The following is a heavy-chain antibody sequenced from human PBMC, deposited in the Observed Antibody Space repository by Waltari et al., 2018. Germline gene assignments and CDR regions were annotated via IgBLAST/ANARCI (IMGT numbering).Heavy chain of an antibody. J-gene: IGHJ4*02. Sequence: QVQLVQSEAEVKKPGASVNVSCKASGYNFIGYYIHWVRQAPGQGLEGMGWSNPNTGGTKYAQKYQGRVTLTRDTSISTAYMELSSLGSDDMAVFYCARQAARNFDYWGQGTLVTVSS. V-gene: IGHV1-2*02. CDR3: ARQAARNFDY. CDR2: SNPNTGGT. CDR1: GYNFIGYY.